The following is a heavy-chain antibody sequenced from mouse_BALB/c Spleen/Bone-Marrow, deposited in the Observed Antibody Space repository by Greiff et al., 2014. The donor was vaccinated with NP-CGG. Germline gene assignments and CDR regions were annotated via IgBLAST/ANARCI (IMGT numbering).Heavy chain of an antibody. CDR3: ARSWNYYSMDY. Sequence: EVKLMESGPELVKPGASVKMSCKASGYTFTDYYMDWVKLSHGESFEWIGRVNPHNGGSNYNQKFKGRATLTVDKFSSTAYMELSSLTSEDSAVYYCARSWNYYSMDYWGQGTSVTVSS. J-gene: IGHJ4*01. CDR2: VNPHNGGS. CDR1: GYTFTDYY. V-gene: IGHV1-19*01.